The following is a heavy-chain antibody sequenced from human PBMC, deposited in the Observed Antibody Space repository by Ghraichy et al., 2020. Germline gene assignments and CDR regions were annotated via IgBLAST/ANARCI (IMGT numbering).Heavy chain of an antibody. J-gene: IGHJ4*02. D-gene: IGHD4-23*01. CDR3: ARRNVIRWFDLDY. CDR2: IYPGDSDT. V-gene: IGHV5-51*01. Sequence: GESLNISCKGSGYSFTSYWIGWVRQMPGKGLEWMGIIYPGDSDTRYSPSFQGQVTISADKSISTAYLQWSSLKASDTAMYYCARRNVIRWFDLDYWGQGTLVTVTS. CDR1: GYSFTSYW.